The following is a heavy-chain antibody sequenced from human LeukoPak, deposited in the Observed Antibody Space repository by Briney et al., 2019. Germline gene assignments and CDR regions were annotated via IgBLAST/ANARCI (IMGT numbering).Heavy chain of an antibody. CDR1: GGSISSYY. V-gene: IGHV4-59*01. J-gene: IGHJ6*02. Sequence: PSETLSLTCTVSGGSISSYYWSWIRQPPGKGLEWIGYIYYSGSTNYNPSLKSRVTISVDTSKNQFSLKLSSVTAADTAVYYCARGLRWPNYYYGMDVWGQGTTVTVSS. CDR3: ARGLRWPNYYYGMDV. D-gene: IGHD4-23*01. CDR2: IYYSGST.